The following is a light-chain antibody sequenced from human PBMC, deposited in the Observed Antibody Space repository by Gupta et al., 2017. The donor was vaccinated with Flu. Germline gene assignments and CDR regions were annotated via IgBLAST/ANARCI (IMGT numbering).Light chain of an antibody. Sequence: QSVLTQPPSVSAAPGQKVTNSCSGGSANIGSNYVSWYQHLPGTAPKLLIYEDTKRPSGIPDRFSASKSGTSATLGITGLQTGDEADYYCGTWDTSLSALWVFGGGTKLTVL. V-gene: IGLV1-51*02. CDR3: GTWDTSLSALWV. CDR2: EDT. J-gene: IGLJ3*02. CDR1: SANIGSNY.